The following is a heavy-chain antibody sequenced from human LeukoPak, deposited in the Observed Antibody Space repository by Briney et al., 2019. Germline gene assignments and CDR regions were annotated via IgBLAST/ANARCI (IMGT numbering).Heavy chain of an antibody. CDR1: GGSISSSSYY. Sequence: PSETLSLTCTVSGGSISSSSYYWGWIRQPPGKGLEWIGSIYYSGSTYYNPSLKSRVTISVDTSNNQFSLKLSSVTAADTAVYYCARGAVLGYFDYWGQGTLVTVSS. CDR3: ARGAVLGYFDY. CDR2: IYYSGST. D-gene: IGHD7-27*01. V-gene: IGHV4-39*07. J-gene: IGHJ4*02.